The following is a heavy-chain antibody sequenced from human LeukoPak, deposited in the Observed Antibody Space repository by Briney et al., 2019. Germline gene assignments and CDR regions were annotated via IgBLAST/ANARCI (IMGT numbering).Heavy chain of an antibody. CDR1: GFTFSNAW. CDR3: TTDAQNYDFWKGGAFDI. Sequence: GGSLRLSCAASGFTFSNAWMSWVRQAPGKGLEWVGRIKSKTDGGTTDYAAPVKGRFTISRDDSKNTLYLQMNSLKTEDTAVYYCTTDAQNYDFWKGGAFDIWGQGTMVTVSS. CDR2: IKSKTDGGTT. V-gene: IGHV3-15*01. D-gene: IGHD3-3*01. J-gene: IGHJ3*02.